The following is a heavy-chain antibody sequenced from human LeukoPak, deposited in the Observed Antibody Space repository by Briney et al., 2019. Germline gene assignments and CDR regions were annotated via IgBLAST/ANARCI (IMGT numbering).Heavy chain of an antibody. D-gene: IGHD3-22*01. CDR1: GFAFSSYA. CDR3: ARNYYDSSGYDY. V-gene: IGHV3-23*01. J-gene: IGHJ4*02. CDR2: ISGSGGST. Sequence: GGSLRLSCAASGFAFSSYAMSWVRQAPGKGLEWVSAISGSGGSTYYADSVKGRFTISRDNPKNTLYLQMNSLRAEDTAVYYCARNYYDSSGYDYWGQGTLVTVSS.